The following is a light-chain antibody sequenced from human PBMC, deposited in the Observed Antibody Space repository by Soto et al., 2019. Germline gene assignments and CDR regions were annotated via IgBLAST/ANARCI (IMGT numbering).Light chain of an antibody. CDR2: AAS. CDR1: QGIRND. CDR3: QQYNDWPPIT. J-gene: IGKJ5*01. V-gene: IGKV1-6*01. Sequence: IHMTQSPSALSASVPYRVTSTCRASQGIRNDLGWYQQKPGKAPKLLIYAASTLQSGVPSRFSGSGSGTDFTLTISCLQSEDFATYYCQQYNDWPPITFGQGTRLEIK.